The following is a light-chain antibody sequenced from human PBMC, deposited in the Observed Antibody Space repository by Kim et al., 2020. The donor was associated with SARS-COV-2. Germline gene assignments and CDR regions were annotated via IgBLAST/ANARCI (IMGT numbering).Light chain of an antibody. Sequence: QAGLTQPPSVSKDLRQTATLTCTGNSNNVGNQGAAWLQQHQGHPPKLLSYANNNRPLGISEKFSPSRSGNTASLTITGLQSEDEADYYCLAWDKSLSGWVFGGGTKLTVL. CDR2: ANN. V-gene: IGLV10-54*01. J-gene: IGLJ3*02. CDR1: SNNVGNQG. CDR3: LAWDKSLSGWV.